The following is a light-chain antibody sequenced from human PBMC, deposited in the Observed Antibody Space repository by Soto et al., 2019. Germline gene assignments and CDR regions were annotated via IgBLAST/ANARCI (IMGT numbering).Light chain of an antibody. Sequence: QAVLTQPPSASGTPGQGVTISCSGSSSNIGTNTVNWYQQLPGTAPKLLIYSNNQRPSGVPDRFSGSRSGTSASLAISGLQSEDEADYYCAAWDDSLNGYVSGTGTKVTVL. CDR2: SNN. J-gene: IGLJ1*01. CDR1: SSNIGTNT. V-gene: IGLV1-44*01. CDR3: AAWDDSLNGYV.